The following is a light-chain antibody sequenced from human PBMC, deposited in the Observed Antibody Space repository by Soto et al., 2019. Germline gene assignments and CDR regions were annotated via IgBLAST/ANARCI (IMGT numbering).Light chain of an antibody. V-gene: IGKV1-39*01. Sequence: DIQMTQSPSSLSASVGDRVTSTCRASESVAHFLNWYQQKPGKAPKLLIYATSSMHSGVPSRFSGSGFGTDFTLTISSLQTEDFATYYCQQGITFGQGTRVEIK. CDR2: ATS. J-gene: IGKJ5*01. CDR3: QQGIT. CDR1: ESVAHF.